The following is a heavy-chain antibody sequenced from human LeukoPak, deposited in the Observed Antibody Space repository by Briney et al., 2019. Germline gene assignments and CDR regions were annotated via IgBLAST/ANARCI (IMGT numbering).Heavy chain of an antibody. CDR2: IKYDGREK. CDR1: GFTFSSKW. J-gene: IGHJ4*02. V-gene: IGHV3-7*01. CDR3: ARDGSGEWPIGY. Sequence: GGSLRLSCAASGFTFSSKWMSWVRQAPGKGLEWVANIKYDGREKYYVDSVKGRFTISRDDAKNSLYLQMNSLRAEDTAVYYCARDGSGEWPIGYWGQGTLVTVSS. D-gene: IGHD3-10*01.